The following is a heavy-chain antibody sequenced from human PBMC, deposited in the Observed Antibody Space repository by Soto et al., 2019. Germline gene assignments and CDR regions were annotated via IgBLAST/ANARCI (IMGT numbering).Heavy chain of an antibody. D-gene: IGHD6-19*01. Sequence: PGGSLRLSCAASGFTFSSYSMNWVRQAPGKGLEWVSSISSSSSYIYYADSVKGRFTISRDNAKNSLYLQTNSLRAEDTAVYYCARVAGIAVAGFYYYYGMDVWGQGTTVTVSS. J-gene: IGHJ6*02. CDR2: ISSSSSYI. CDR1: GFTFSSYS. V-gene: IGHV3-21*01. CDR3: ARVAGIAVAGFYYYYGMDV.